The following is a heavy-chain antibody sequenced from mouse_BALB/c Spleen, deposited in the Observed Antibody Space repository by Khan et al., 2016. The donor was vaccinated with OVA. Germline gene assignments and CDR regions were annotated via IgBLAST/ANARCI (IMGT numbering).Heavy chain of an antibody. CDR3: DSTRYYFVSYYLDY. Sequence: QVQLKESGPGLVAPSQSLSITCTVSGISLNGYGVNWVRQPPGKGLEWLGMTWGDGSTDYNSTIKSRLSISKDNSKSQVFLKMNSLQSDDTARYYCDSTRYYFVSYYLDYWGQGTTRTVSS. CDR2: TWGDGST. J-gene: IGHJ2*01. V-gene: IGHV2-6-7*01. D-gene: IGHD1-1*01. CDR1: GISLNGYG.